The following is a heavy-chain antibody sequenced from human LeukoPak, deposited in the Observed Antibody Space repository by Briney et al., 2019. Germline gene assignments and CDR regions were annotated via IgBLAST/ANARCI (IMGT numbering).Heavy chain of an antibody. CDR2: ISTYNGVT. Sequence: ASVKVSCKASGYTFINYGISWLRQAPGQGLEWMGWISTYNGVTNFGQNLQGRVTMTTDTSTSTAYMELGSLRSDDTAVYYCARDKYYDSSNQGAFDIWGQGTMVTVSS. CDR3: ARDKYYDSSNQGAFDI. J-gene: IGHJ3*02. D-gene: IGHD3-22*01. V-gene: IGHV1-18*01. CDR1: GYTFINYG.